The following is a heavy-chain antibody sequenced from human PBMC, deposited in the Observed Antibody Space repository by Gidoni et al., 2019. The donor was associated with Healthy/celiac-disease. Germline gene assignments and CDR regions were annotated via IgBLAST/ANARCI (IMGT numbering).Heavy chain of an antibody. J-gene: IGHJ3*02. CDR2: SIPIFGTA. V-gene: IGHV1-69*06. CDR1: GGTLNSYA. Sequence: QVQLVQSGAEVKKPGSSVKVSCKASGGTLNSYAISWVRLAPGQGLEWMGGSIPIFGTANYGQRFQGRVTITADKSTSTAYMELRSLRSEDTAVYYCAREKDFWSGYKGAFDIWGQGTRVTVSS. D-gene: IGHD3-3*01. CDR3: AREKDFWSGYKGAFDI.